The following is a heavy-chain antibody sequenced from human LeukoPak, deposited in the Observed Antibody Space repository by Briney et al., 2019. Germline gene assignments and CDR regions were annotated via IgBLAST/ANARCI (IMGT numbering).Heavy chain of an antibody. V-gene: IGHV3-21*01. D-gene: IGHD3-3*01. CDR2: ISSSSSYI. J-gene: IGHJ4*02. Sequence: GGSLRLSCAASGFTFSSYSMNWVRQAPGKGLEWVSSISSSSSYIYYADSVKGRFTISRDNAKNSLYLQMNSLGAEDTAVYYCARDRRFLEWYTEYYFDYWGQGTLVTASS. CDR1: GFTFSSYS. CDR3: ARDRRFLEWYTEYYFDY.